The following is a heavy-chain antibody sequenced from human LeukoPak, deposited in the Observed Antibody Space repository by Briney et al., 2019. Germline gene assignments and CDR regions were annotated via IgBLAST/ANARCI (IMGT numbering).Heavy chain of an antibody. CDR3: AREIAGTCVFDI. Sequence: SQTLSLTCAISGDSVSSNSAAWTWIRQSPSRGPEWLGRTYYRSKWFNDYAVSVKSRITINPDTSKNQFSLQLNSVTPEDTAVYYCAREIAGTCVFDIWGQGTMVTVSS. CDR2: TYYRSKWFN. D-gene: IGHD1-14*01. J-gene: IGHJ3*02. CDR1: GDSVSSNSAA. V-gene: IGHV6-1*01.